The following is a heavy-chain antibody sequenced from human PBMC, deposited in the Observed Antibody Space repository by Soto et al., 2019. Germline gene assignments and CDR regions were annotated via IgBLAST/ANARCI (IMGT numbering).Heavy chain of an antibody. D-gene: IGHD2-2*01. CDR3: ARDQVEYCSAASCFGAFDY. CDR2: ISGSGASI. CDR1: GFTFDNHA. V-gene: IGHV3-23*01. Sequence: DVQLLESGGGLVQPGGSLRLSCAASGFTFDNHAMSWVRQAPGKGLEWVSVISGSGASIYYAASVKGRFSISRASSTNTVYLQMNSLRPEDTAKYYCARDQVEYCSAASCFGAFDYWGQGTLVTVSS. J-gene: IGHJ4*02.